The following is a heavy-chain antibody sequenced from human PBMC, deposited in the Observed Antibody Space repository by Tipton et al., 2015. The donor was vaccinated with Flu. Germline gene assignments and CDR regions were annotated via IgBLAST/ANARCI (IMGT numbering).Heavy chain of an antibody. CDR3: ARGPLPDGNWYNGLDV. Sequence: SLRLACQAAGFTFSSYGMHWVRQVTGKGLEWVSGIGSSGDTYYAGSVKGQFTISRENAKNSLFLQMNSLRAGDTAVYYCARGPLPDGNWYNGLDVWGQGTSVTVFS. V-gene: IGHV3-13*01. J-gene: IGHJ6*02. D-gene: IGHD1/OR15-1a*01. CDR1: GFTFSSYG. CDR2: IGSSGDT.